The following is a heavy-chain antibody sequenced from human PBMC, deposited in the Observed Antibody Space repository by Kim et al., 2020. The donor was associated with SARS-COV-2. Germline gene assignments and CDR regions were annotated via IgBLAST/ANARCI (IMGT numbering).Heavy chain of an antibody. J-gene: IGHJ4*02. CDR2: INKSGST. D-gene: IGHD3-16*01. CDR3: TKDHTDYDWARGDDC. Sequence: GGSLRLSCAASGFTFGDFAMNWVRQAPGKGLEWISVINKSGSTYYADSVKGRFSISRDTSKNTLYLQMTSLTVEDTAIYYCTKDHTDYDWARGDDCWGRGTLVTVSS. CDR1: GFTFGDFA. V-gene: IGHV3-23*05.